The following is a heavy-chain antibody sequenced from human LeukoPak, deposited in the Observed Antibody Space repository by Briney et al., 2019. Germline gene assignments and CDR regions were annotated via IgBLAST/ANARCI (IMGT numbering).Heavy chain of an antibody. CDR3: ARDPSLNL. CDR2: TRNKANSYTT. J-gene: IGHJ6*04. D-gene: IGHD1-14*01. Sequence: GGSLRLSCVASGFTFSDHYRDWVRQAPGKGLEWVGRTRNKANSYTTEYAASVKGRFTISRDDSKNSLYLEMNSLKTEDTSGYYCARDPSLNLWGKGTTVTVSS. V-gene: IGHV3-72*01. CDR1: GFTFSDHY.